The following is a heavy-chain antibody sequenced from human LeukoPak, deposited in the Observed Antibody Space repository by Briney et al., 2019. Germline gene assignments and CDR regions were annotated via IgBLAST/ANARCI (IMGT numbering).Heavy chain of an antibody. Sequence: SGTLSLTCAVSGGSISSGNWWSWVRQPPGKGLEWIGEIYHSGSTNYNSSLKSRVTISVDKSKNQFSLNLSSVTAADTAMYYCARHYYASGSAPLGYWGQGTLVTVSS. CDR1: GGSISSGNW. D-gene: IGHD3-10*01. CDR2: IYHSGST. J-gene: IGHJ4*02. CDR3: ARHYYASGSAPLGY. V-gene: IGHV4-4*02.